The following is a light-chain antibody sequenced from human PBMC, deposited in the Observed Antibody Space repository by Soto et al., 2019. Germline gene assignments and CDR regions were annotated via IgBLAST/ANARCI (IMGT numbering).Light chain of an antibody. V-gene: IGKV3-11*01. CDR1: QSVSSY. CDR3: QQRSNWPS. J-gene: IGKJ5*01. Sequence: EIVLTQSPGTLSLSPGERAALSCRASQSVSSYLAWYQQKPGQAPRLLIYDASNRATGIPARFSGSGSGTDFTLTISSLEPEDFAVDYCQQRSNWPSVGQGTRLEIK. CDR2: DAS.